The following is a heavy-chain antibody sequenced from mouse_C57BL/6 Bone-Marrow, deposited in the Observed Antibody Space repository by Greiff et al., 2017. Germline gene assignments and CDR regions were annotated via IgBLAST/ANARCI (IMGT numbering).Heavy chain of an antibody. CDR3: ASEGGYCGSSWPY. V-gene: IGHV1-9*01. D-gene: IGHD1-1*01. J-gene: IGHJ3*01. CDR1: GYTFTGYW. CDR2: ILPGSGST. Sequence: VMLVESGAELMKPGASVKLSCKATGYTFTGYWIEWVKQRPGHGLEWIGEILPGSGSTNYTAKLKGKATFTADTSSHTAYMQLSSLTTEDSAIYYCASEGGYCGSSWPYWGQGTLVTVSA.